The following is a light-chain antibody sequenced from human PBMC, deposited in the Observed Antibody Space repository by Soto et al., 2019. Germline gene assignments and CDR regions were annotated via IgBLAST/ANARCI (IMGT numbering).Light chain of an antibody. J-gene: IGKJ4*01. CDR3: QQYSSWPLT. Sequence: EIVMTQSPATLSVSPGERATLSCRASQSVNNSYLAWYQQKPGQAPRLLIYGVSTRATGIPARFSGSGSGTEFTLTISSLQSEDFAVYYCQQYSSWPLTFGGGTKVEIK. CDR2: GVS. CDR1: QSVNNSY. V-gene: IGKV3-15*01.